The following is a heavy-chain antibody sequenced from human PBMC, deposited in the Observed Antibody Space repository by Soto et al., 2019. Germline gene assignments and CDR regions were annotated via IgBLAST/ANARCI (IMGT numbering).Heavy chain of an antibody. V-gene: IGHV3-30*18. CDR1: GFTFSSNG. Sequence: PGGSLRLSCGASGFTFSSNGMHWVRQAPGKGLEWVAVISYDGSNKYYADSVKGRFTISRDNSKNTLYLQMNSLRAEDTAVYYCAKGGILTGCADFWGQGTLVTVSS. CDR2: ISYDGSNK. CDR3: AKGGILTGCADF. D-gene: IGHD3-9*01. J-gene: IGHJ4*02.